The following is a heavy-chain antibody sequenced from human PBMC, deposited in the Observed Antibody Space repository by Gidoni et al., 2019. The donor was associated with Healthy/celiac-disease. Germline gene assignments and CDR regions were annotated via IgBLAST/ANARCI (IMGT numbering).Heavy chain of an antibody. CDR1: GYTFTSYG. D-gene: IGHD2-8*01. Sequence: QVQLVQSGAEVKKPGASVKVSCKASGYTFTSYGISWVRQAPGQGLEWMGWISAYNGNTNYAQKLQGRVTMTTDTSTSTAYMELRSLRSDDTAVYYCASLVYATHAGYYYYYMDVWGKGTTVTVSS. J-gene: IGHJ6*03. V-gene: IGHV1-18*01. CDR2: ISAYNGNT. CDR3: ASLVYATHAGYYYYYMDV.